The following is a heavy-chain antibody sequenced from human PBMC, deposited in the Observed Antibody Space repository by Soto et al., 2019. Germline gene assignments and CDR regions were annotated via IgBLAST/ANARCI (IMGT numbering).Heavy chain of an antibody. V-gene: IGHV1-69*01. Sequence: QVQLVQSGAEVKKPGSSVKVSCKASGGTFSSYAISWVRQAPGQGLEWMGGIIPIFGTAHYAQKFQGRVTITADESTSGAYMELSSLRSEDTAVYYWACSCSGGSCSPRLAWFDPWGQGTLVTVSS. CDR1: GGTFSSYA. J-gene: IGHJ5*02. CDR3: ACSCSGGSCSPRLAWFDP. D-gene: IGHD2-15*01. CDR2: IIPIFGTA.